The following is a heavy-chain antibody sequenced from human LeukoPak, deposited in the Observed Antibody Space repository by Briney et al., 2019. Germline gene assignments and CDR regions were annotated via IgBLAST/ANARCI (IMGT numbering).Heavy chain of an antibody. V-gene: IGHV4-34*01. CDR3: ARMYYDYVWGSYRSLDY. CDR1: GGSFSGYY. J-gene: IGHJ4*02. Sequence: KPSETLSLTCAVYGGSFSGYYWSWIRQPPGKGLEWIGEINHSGSTNYNPSLKSRVTISVDTSKNQFSLKLSSVTAADTAVYYCARMYYDYVWGSYRSLDYWGQGTLVTVSS. CDR2: INHSGST. D-gene: IGHD3-16*02.